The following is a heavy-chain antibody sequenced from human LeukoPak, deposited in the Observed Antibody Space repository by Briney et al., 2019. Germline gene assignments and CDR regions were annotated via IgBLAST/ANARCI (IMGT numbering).Heavy chain of an antibody. V-gene: IGHV3-53*01. J-gene: IGHJ4*02. D-gene: IGHD3-10*01. CDR3: ARAKRYDNRGTLDY. Sequence: PGGSLRLSSAASGFTVSSNYMSWVRRAPGTGLEWVSVIYSGGSTYYADSVKGRFTISRDNSKNTLYLQMNSLRAEDTAVYYCARAKRYDNRGTLDYWGQGTLVTVSS. CDR1: GFTVSSNY. CDR2: IYSGGST.